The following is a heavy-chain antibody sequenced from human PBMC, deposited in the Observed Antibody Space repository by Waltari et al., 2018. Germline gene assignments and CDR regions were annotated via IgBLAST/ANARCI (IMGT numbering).Heavy chain of an antibody. J-gene: IGHJ4*02. D-gene: IGHD3-22*01. CDR3: AKDSGPYRIVVVFDY. V-gene: IGHV3-33*06. Sequence: QVQLVESGGGVVQPGRSLRLSCAASGFPFSRYATPWVRKAPGKGLEWVAVIWDDGSNKYDADSVKGRFTISRDNSKNTLYLQMNSLRAEDTAVYYCAKDSGPYRIVVVFDYRGQGTLVTVSS. CDR2: IWDDGSNK. CDR1: GFPFSRYA.